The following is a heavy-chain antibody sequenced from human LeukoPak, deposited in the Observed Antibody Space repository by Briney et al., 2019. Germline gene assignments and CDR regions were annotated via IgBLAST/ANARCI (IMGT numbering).Heavy chain of an antibody. Sequence: ASVKVSCKASGYTFTSYGISWVRQAPGQGPEWMGWISAYNGNTNYAQKLQGRVTMTTDTSTSTAYMELRSLRSDDTAVYYCARGFTTGVVPAAYDYWGQGTLVTVSS. D-gene: IGHD2-2*01. CDR2: ISAYNGNT. J-gene: IGHJ4*02. CDR1: GYTFTSYG. CDR3: ARGFTTGVVPAAYDY. V-gene: IGHV1-18*01.